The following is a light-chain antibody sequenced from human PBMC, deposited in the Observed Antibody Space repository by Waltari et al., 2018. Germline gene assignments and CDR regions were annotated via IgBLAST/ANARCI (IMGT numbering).Light chain of an antibody. J-gene: IGKJ1*01. CDR1: QSVGRT. CDR2: GAS. CDR3: QHYLRLPVA. V-gene: IGKV3-20*01. Sequence: IVLTQSPGTLPLSLGERAIVSCRASQSVGRTLAWYQQKPGQAPRLLIYGASNRATGIPDRFIGSGSGTEFSLTISGLEPEDSAVYYCQHYLRLPVAFGQGTKVEIK.